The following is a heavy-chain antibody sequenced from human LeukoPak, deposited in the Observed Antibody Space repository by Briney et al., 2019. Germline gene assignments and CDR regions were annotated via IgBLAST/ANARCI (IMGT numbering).Heavy chain of an antibody. CDR1: GYTFTGYY. Sequence: GASVKVSCKAFGYTFTGYYMHWVRQAPGQGLEWMGWINPNSGGTNYAQKFQGRVTMTRDTSISTAYMELSRLRSDDTAVYYCARVDDYVWGSYRYTLHPFDYWGQGTLVTVSS. CDR2: INPNSGGT. CDR3: ARVDDYVWGSYRYTLHPFDY. J-gene: IGHJ4*02. D-gene: IGHD3-16*02. V-gene: IGHV1-2*02.